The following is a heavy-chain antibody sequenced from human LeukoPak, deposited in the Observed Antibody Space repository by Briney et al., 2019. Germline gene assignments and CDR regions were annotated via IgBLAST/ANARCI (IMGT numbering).Heavy chain of an antibody. Sequence: GASVKVSCKASGYSFNSYSIHWVRQASGQGLEWMGIINPSAGGTRYAQTFQGRITLTRDTSTSTVSMDLSSLRPEDTAVYYCARVDGYSGNHFRLCDSWGQGTLVTVSS. CDR3: ARVDGYSGNHFRLCDS. CDR2: INPSAGGT. V-gene: IGHV1-46*02. J-gene: IGHJ5*01. CDR1: GYSFNSYS. D-gene: IGHD1-26*01.